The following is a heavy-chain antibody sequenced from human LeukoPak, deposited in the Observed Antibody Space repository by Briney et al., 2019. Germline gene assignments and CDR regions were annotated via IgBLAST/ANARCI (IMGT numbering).Heavy chain of an antibody. CDR1: GGTFSSYA. CDR3: ARDSNDFWSGYYNWFDP. CDR2: IIPIFGTA. V-gene: IGHV1-69*13. J-gene: IGHJ5*02. Sequence: APVKVSCKASGGTFSSYAISWVRQAPGQGLEWMGGIIPIFGTANYAQKFQGRVTITADESTSTAYMELSSLRSEDTAVYYCARDSNDFWSGYYNWFDPWGQGTLVTVSS. D-gene: IGHD3-3*01.